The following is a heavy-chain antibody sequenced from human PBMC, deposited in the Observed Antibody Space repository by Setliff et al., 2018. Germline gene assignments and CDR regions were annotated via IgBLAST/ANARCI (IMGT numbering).Heavy chain of an antibody. J-gene: IGHJ5*02. CDR2: IFPADADT. V-gene: IGHV5-51*01. CDR3: AQKHQRASWAFDP. D-gene: IGHD2-2*01. CDR1: GYTFASYW. Sequence: GESLKISCEASGYTFASYWVAWVRQVPGKGLEWMGMIFPADADTRYNPSFKGQVTMSLDRSITTAYLQWDSLKASDTAIYYCAQKHQRASWAFDPWGRGTLVTVSS.